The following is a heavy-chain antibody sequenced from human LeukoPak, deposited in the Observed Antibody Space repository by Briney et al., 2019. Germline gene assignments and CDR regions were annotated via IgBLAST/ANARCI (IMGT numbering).Heavy chain of an antibody. CDR3: ARGHRDYDILTGYYYNY. V-gene: IGHV4-34*01. Sequence: SETLSLTCAVYGGSFSGYYWSWIRQPPGKGLEWMGEINHSGSTNYNPSLTSRVTISGDTSKNQFSLKLSSVTAADTAVYYCARGHRDYDILTGYYYNYWGQGTLVTVSS. J-gene: IGHJ4*02. CDR1: GGSFSGYY. CDR2: INHSGST. D-gene: IGHD3-9*01.